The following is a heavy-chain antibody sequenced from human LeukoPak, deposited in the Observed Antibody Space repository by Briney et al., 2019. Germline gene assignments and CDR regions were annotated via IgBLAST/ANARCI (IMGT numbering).Heavy chain of an antibody. CDR1: GFTFDDYA. V-gene: IGHV3-43*01. Sequence: GGSLRLSCAASGFTFDDYAMRWVRQAPGKGLEWVAHISREGQNTYYADSVRGRFTISRDNSKNSLYLQMNSLRTEDTAFYYCTRDTDYGSATNYFDSWGQGTLVSVSS. D-gene: IGHD3-10*01. CDR3: TRDTDYGSATNYFDS. J-gene: IGHJ4*02. CDR2: ISREGQNT.